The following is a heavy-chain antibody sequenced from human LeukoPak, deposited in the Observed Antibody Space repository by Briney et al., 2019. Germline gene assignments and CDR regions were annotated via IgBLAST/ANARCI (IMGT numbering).Heavy chain of an antibody. V-gene: IGHV3-23*01. D-gene: IGHD5-12*01. Sequence: GGSLRLSCAASGFTFSSYAMSWVRQAPGKGLEWVSAISGSGGSTYYADSVKGRFTISRDNSKNTLYLQMNSLRAEDTAVYYCAKGPWVGGYSGYDSAVAYYYYYGMDVWGQGTTVTVSS. CDR3: AKGPWVGGYSGYDSAVAYYYYYGMDV. CDR1: GFTFSSYA. CDR2: ISGSGGST. J-gene: IGHJ6*02.